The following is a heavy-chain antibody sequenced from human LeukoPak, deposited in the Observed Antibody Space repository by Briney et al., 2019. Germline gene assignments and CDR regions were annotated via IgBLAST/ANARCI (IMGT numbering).Heavy chain of an antibody. V-gene: IGHV5-51*01. CDR1: GYSFTNYW. J-gene: IGHJ4*02. CDR2: IYPGDSDT. CDR3: ARGRYCTSTSCSHFDY. D-gene: IGHD2-2*01. Sequence: GESLKISCEGSGYSFTNYWIAWVRQMPGRGLEWMGSIYPGDSDTRYSPSFQGQVTISGDRSISTAYLQWSSLKASDTAMYYCARGRYCTSTSCSHFDYWGQGTLVTVSS.